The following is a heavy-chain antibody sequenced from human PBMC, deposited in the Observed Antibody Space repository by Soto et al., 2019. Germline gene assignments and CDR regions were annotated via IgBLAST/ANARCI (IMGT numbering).Heavy chain of an antibody. CDR2: ISYDGSNK. CDR3: AKDHYDILTGYYPDY. J-gene: IGHJ4*02. D-gene: IGHD3-9*01. V-gene: IGHV3-30*18. CDR1: GFTFSSYG. Sequence: GGSLRLSCAASGFTFSSYGMHWVRQAPGKGLEWVAVISYDGSNKYYADSVKGRFTISRDNSKNTLYRQMNSLRAEDTAVYYCAKDHYDILTGYYPDYWGQGTLVTVSS.